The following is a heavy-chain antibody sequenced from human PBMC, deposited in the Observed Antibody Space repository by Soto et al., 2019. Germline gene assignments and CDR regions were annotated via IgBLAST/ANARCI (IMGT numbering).Heavy chain of an antibody. V-gene: IGHV3-30-3*01. D-gene: IGHD4-4*01. Sequence: QAGGSLRLSCAASGFTFSSYAMHWVRQAPGKGLEWVAVISYDGSSKYYADFVKGRFTISRDNSKSTLYLQMSSLSLEDAAVYYCARSQTTVTTSDYWGQGTLVTVSS. CDR3: ARSQTTVTTSDY. J-gene: IGHJ4*02. CDR1: GFTFSSYA. CDR2: ISYDGSSK.